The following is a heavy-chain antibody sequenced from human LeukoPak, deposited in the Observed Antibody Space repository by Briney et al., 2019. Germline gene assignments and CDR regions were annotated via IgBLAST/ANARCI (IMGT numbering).Heavy chain of an antibody. CDR3: ASYTDAFDI. J-gene: IGHJ3*02. CDR2: IYYSGST. D-gene: IGHD3-16*01. Sequence: SETLSLTCTVSGGSISSSSYYWGWIRQPPGKGLEWIGSIYYSGSTYYNPSLKSRVTISVDTSKNQFSLKLTSVTAADTAVYHCASYTDAFDIWGQGTMVTVSS. V-gene: IGHV4-39*07. CDR1: GGSISSSSYY.